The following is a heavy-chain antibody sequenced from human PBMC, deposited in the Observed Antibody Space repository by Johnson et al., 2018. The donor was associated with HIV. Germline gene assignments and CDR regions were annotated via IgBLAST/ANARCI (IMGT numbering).Heavy chain of an antibody. J-gene: IGHJ3*02. D-gene: IGHD3-22*01. CDR2: IKQDGSEK. V-gene: IGHV3-7*01. Sequence: VQLVESGGGLVQPGGSLRLSCAASGFTFSSYWMSWVRQAPGKGLEWVANIKQDGSEKYYADSVKGRFTISRDNAKKSLYLQMNSLRAGDTAVYYCARGKGWLDAFDIWGQGTMVTVSS. CDR1: GFTFSSYW. CDR3: ARGKGWLDAFDI.